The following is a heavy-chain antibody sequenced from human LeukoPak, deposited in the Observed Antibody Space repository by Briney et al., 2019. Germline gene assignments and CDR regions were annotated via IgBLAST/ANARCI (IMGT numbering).Heavy chain of an antibody. V-gene: IGHV5-51*01. J-gene: IGHJ6*03. Sequence: GESLKISCKGSGYSFTSYWIGWVRQMPGKGLEWMGIIYPGDSDTRYSPSFQGQVTISADKSISTAYLQWSSLKASDTATYYCARHSSDPYCSSTICYYYYYYMDVWGKGTTVTVSS. D-gene: IGHD2-2*01. CDR1: GYSFTSYW. CDR2: IYPGDSDT. CDR3: ARHSSDPYCSSTICYYYYYYMDV.